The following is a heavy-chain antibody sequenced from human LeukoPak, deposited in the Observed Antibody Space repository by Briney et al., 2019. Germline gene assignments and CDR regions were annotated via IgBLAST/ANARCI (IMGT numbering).Heavy chain of an antibody. CDR2: ISYRGST. D-gene: IGHD2-2*01. J-gene: IGHJ5*02. CDR3: ARLGFCTTTSCP. V-gene: IGHV4-39*01. Sequence: ETLSLTCTVSGGSVTSSTYYWGWIRQPPGKGLEWIATISYRGSTYNPALKSRVTISVDTSENQFSLKLSSVTAADTAVYYCARLGFCTTTSCPWGQGTLVTVSS. CDR1: GGSVTSSTYY.